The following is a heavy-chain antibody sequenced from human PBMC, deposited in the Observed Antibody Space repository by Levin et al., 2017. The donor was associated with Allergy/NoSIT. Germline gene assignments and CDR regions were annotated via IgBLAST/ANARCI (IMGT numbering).Heavy chain of an antibody. CDR3: ARQCYDILTGYYNFDY. CDR1: GGSISSSISY. Sequence: SCTVSGGSISSSISYWGWIRQAPGKGLEWIGSIYNSGSTYYNPSLKSRVTTSVDTSKNQFSLKLSSVTAADTDVYYCARQCYDILTGYYNFDYWGQGTLVTVSS. CDR2: IYNSGST. D-gene: IGHD3-9*01. J-gene: IGHJ4*02. V-gene: IGHV4-39*01.